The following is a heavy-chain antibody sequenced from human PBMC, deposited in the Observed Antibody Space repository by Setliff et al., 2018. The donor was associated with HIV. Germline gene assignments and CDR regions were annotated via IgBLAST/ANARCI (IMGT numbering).Heavy chain of an antibody. CDR1: GGSIMSDGYY. V-gene: IGHV4-31*03. Sequence: SETLSLTCTVSGGSIMSDGYYWNWIRQRPGKGLEWIGYIYNRGYTYYNPSLKSRVTTSIDTSQNQFSLRLSCVTVADTAVYYCAGMFFYGSGSKSDFDYWGQGTQVTVSS. CDR3: AGMFFYGSGSKSDFDY. J-gene: IGHJ4*02. D-gene: IGHD3-10*01. CDR2: IYNRGYT.